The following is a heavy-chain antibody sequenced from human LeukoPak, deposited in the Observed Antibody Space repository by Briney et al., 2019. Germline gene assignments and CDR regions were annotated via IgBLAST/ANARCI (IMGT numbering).Heavy chain of an antibody. V-gene: IGHV3-48*04. J-gene: IGHJ4*02. Sequence: GSLRLSCAASGFTFSSYSMNWVRQAPGKGLEWVSYISSSSSTIYYADSVKGRFTISRDNAKNSLYLQMNSLRAEDTAVYYCAREYCSSTSCRYYFDYWGQGTLVTVSS. CDR1: GFTFSSYS. D-gene: IGHD2-2*01. CDR3: AREYCSSTSCRYYFDY. CDR2: ISSSSSTI.